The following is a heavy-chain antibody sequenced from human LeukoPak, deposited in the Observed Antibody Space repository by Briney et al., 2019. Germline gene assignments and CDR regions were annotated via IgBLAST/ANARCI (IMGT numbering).Heavy chain of an antibody. D-gene: IGHD3-9*01. CDR2: IYYSGST. J-gene: IGHJ6*03. CDR1: GGSISSYY. CDR3: ARVGSYDILTGRYYYYMDV. V-gene: IGHV4-59*01. Sequence: SETLSLTCTVSGGSISSYYWSWIRQPPGKGLEWIGYIYYSGSTNYNPSLKSRVIISVDTSKNQFSLKLSSVTAADTAVYYCARVGSYDILTGRYYYYMDVWGKGTTVTVSS.